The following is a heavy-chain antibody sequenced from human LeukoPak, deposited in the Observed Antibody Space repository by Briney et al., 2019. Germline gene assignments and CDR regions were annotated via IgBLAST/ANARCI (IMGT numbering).Heavy chain of an antibody. CDR2: IKRDGSEK. CDR3: ATIEAVRFHY. J-gene: IGHJ4*02. CDR1: GFIFSTYY. V-gene: IGHV3-7*01. Sequence: GGSLRLPCAASGFIFSTYYMNWVRQAPGKGLEWVANIKRDGSEKDYVDSVRGRFTISRDNTKTSLYLEMSSLRAEDTAVYYCATIEAVRFHYWGQGTLVAVSS. D-gene: IGHD6-19*01.